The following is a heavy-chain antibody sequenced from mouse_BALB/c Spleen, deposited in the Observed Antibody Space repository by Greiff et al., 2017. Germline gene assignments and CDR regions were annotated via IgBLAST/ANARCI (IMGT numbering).Heavy chain of an antibody. J-gene: IGHJ2*01. D-gene: IGHD2-2*01. CDR3: AREGLRRYFDY. CDR1: GFTFSSYG. Sequence: EVQRVESGGDLVKPGGSLKLSCAASGFTFSSYGMPWVRQTPDKRLEWVATISSGGSYTYYPDSVKGRFTISRDNAKNTLYLQRSSLKSEDTAMYYCAREGLRRYFDYGGQGTTLTVSS. V-gene: IGHV5-6*01. CDR2: ISSGGSYT.